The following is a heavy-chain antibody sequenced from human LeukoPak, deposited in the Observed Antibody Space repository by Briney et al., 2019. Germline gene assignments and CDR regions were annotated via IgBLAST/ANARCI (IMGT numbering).Heavy chain of an antibody. CDR1: GFTFDDYA. CDR3: ARDARHRSTSSRTYYYYYYMDV. CDR2: ISYDGSNK. Sequence: PGRSLRLSCAASGFTFDDYAMHWVRQAPGKGLEWVAVISYDGSNKYYADSVKGRFTISRDNSKNTLYLQMNSLRAEDTAVYYCARDARHRSTSSRTYYYYYYMDVWGKGTTVTVSS. J-gene: IGHJ6*03. V-gene: IGHV3-30-3*01. D-gene: IGHD2-2*01.